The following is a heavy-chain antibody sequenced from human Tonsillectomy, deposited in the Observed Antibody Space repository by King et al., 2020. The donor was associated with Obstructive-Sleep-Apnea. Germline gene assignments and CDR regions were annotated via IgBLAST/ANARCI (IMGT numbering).Heavy chain of an antibody. V-gene: IGHV3-23*04. J-gene: IGHJ3*02. CDR3: AKALEMATIANAFDI. CDR1: GFTFSSYA. CDR2: ISGSGGIT. Sequence: VQLVESGGGLVQPGGSLRLSCAASGFTFSSYAMSWVRQAPGKGLEWVAAISGSGGITYYADSVKGRFTISRDNSKNTLYRQMNSLRAEDTAVYYCAKALEMATIANAFDIWGQGTMVTVSS. D-gene: IGHD5-24*01.